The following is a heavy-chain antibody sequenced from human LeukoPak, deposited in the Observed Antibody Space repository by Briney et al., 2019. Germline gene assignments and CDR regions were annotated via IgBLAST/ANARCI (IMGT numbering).Heavy chain of an antibody. J-gene: IGHJ6*03. V-gene: IGHV1-18*01. CDR1: GYTFTSYG. Sequence: ASVKVSCKASGYTFTSYGISWVRQAPGQGLEWIGWISAYNGNTNYAQKLQGRVTMTTDTSTSTANMELRSLISDDTAVYYCARVALDGPEGYMDVWGKGTTVTVSS. CDR2: ISAYNGNT. D-gene: IGHD5-24*01. CDR3: ARVALDGPEGYMDV.